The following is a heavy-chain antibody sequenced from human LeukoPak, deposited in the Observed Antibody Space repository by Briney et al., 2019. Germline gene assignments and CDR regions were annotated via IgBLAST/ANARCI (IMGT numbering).Heavy chain of an antibody. D-gene: IGHD1-26*01. Sequence: GRSLRLSCAASGFTFANYVTHWVRQAPGKGLEWVAVTSPDEGLKFYGDSVKGRFTISRDNSKNTMYLQMNNRREEDTAVYYCTRDPILGAPDYFDYWGQGTLVTVSS. CDR1: GFTFANYV. CDR2: TSPDEGLK. J-gene: IGHJ4*02. CDR3: TRDPILGAPDYFDY. V-gene: IGHV3-30*04.